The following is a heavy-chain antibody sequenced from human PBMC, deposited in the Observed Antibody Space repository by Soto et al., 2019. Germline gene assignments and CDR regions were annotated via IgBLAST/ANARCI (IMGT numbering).Heavy chain of an antibody. CDR3: ASSYDYGDYHRYFDY. CDR2: INPSGGST. V-gene: IGHV1-46*03. D-gene: IGHD4-17*01. J-gene: IGHJ4*02. CDR1: GYTFTSYY. Sequence: ASVKVSCKASGYTFTSYYMHWVRQAPGQGLEWMGIINPSGGSTSYAQKFQGRVTMTRDTSTSTVYMELSSLRSEDTAVYYCASSYDYGDYHRYFDYWGQGTLVTVSS.